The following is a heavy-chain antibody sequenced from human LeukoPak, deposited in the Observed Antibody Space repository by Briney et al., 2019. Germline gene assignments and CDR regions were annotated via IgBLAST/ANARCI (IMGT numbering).Heavy chain of an antibody. J-gene: IGHJ4*02. CDR2: FDPAEGET. CDR1: GYTLSEIS. V-gene: IGHV1-24*01. CDR3: ATDGRGHVMTLNY. D-gene: IGHD3-10*01. Sequence: ASVTVSCKVSGYTLSEISMHWVRQAPGKGLEWMGGFDPAEGETIYAQKFQGRVTLTEDTSTNTAFLELSRLRSEDTAVYYCATDGRGHVMTLNYWGQGSLVAVSS.